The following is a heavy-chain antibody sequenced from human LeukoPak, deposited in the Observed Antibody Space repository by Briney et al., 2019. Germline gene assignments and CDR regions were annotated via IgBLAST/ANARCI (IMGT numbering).Heavy chain of an antibody. CDR3: AREGRRQMATTFDY. D-gene: IGHD5-24*01. J-gene: IGHJ4*02. Sequence: SGRSLRLSCAASGFTFSSYWMHWVRQAPGKGLVWVLRINSDGSSTSYADSVKGRFTISRDNAKNTLYLQMNSLRAEDTAVYYCAREGRRQMATTFDYWGQGTLVTVSS. CDR1: GFTFSSYW. CDR2: INSDGSST. V-gene: IGHV3-74*01.